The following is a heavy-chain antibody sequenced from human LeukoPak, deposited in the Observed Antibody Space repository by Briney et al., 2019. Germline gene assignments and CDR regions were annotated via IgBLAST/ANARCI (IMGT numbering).Heavy chain of an antibody. CDR2: IYYSGST. Sequence: SETLSLTCTVSGGSISSSSYYWGWIRQPPGKGLEWIGSIYYSGSTYYNPSLKSRVTISVDTSKNQFSLKLSSVTAADTAVYYCARRGYSYGDYFDYWGQGTLVTVSS. CDR3: ARRGYSYGDYFDY. V-gene: IGHV4-39*07. CDR1: GGSISSSSYY. D-gene: IGHD5-18*01. J-gene: IGHJ4*02.